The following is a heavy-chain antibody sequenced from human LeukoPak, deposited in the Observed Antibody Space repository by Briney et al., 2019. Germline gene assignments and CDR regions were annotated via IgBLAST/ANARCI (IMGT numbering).Heavy chain of an antibody. D-gene: IGHD1-26*01. CDR1: GYTLTELS. J-gene: IGHJ4*02. Sequence: ASVKVSCKVSGYTLTELSMHWVRQAPGKGLEWMGGVDPEDGEIIYAQKFQGRVTMTEDTSTDTAYMELSCLRSEDTAVYYCAIDVGELLTYWGQGTLVTVSS. CDR3: AIDVGELLTY. CDR2: VDPEDGEI. V-gene: IGHV1-24*01.